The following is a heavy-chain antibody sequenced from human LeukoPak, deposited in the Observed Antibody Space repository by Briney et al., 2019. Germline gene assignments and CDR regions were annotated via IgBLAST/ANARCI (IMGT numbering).Heavy chain of an antibody. J-gene: IGHJ4*02. CDR2: ISSSGSTI. CDR1: GFTFSSYE. V-gene: IGHV3-48*03. Sequence: PGGSLRLSCAASGFTFSSYEMNWVRQAPGKGLEWVSYISSSGSTIYYADSVKGRFTISRDNSKNTLYLQMNSLRAEDTAVYYCAKALGSYSSSWYYFDYWGQGTLVTVSS. D-gene: IGHD6-13*01. CDR3: AKALGSYSSSWYYFDY.